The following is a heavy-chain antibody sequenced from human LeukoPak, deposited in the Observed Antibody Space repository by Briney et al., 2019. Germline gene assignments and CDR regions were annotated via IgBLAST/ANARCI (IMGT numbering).Heavy chain of an antibody. J-gene: IGHJ5*02. Sequence: SETLSLTCAVYGGSFSGYYWSWIRQPPGKGLEWIGYIYYSGSTNYNPSLKSRVTISVDTSKNQSSLKLSSVTAADTAVYYCARGATSFDPWGQGTLVTVSS. V-gene: IGHV4-59*01. CDR1: GGSFSGYY. D-gene: IGHD2-15*01. CDR2: IYYSGST. CDR3: ARGATSFDP.